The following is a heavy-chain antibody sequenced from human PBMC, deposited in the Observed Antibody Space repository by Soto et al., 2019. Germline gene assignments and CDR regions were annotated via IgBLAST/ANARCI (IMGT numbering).Heavy chain of an antibody. V-gene: IGHV6-1*01. Sequence: SQTLSLTCAISGDSVSSNSAAWNWIRQSPSRGLEWLGRTYYRSKWYNDYAVSVKSRLTINPDTSKYQFSLHLNSVTPEDTAVYYCATEKTGAHGYMDVWGKGTSVTVSS. CDR2: TYYRSKWYN. J-gene: IGHJ6*03. D-gene: IGHD7-27*01. CDR3: ATEKTGAHGYMDV. CDR1: GDSVSSNSAA.